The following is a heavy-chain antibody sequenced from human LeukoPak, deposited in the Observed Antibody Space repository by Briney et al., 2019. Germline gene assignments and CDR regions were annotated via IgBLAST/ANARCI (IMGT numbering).Heavy chain of an antibody. CDR3: ARLLPEYYFDH. D-gene: IGHD2-15*01. CDR2: IYPGDSDT. Sequence: GESLKISCKGSGYSFTNYWIGWVPQMPGKDLEWMGIIYPGDSDTRYSPSFPGQVTISADKSISTAFLQWSSLKASDTAMYYCARLLPEYYFDHWGQGTLVTVSS. V-gene: IGHV5-51*01. J-gene: IGHJ4*02. CDR1: GYSFTNYW.